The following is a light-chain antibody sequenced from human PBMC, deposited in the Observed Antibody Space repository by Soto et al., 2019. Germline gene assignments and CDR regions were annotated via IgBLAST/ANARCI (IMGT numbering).Light chain of an antibody. V-gene: IGKV3-20*01. CDR3: QQYGSSPGT. CDR1: RSVSSSY. CDR2: DAS. J-gene: IGKJ1*01. Sequence: EIVLTQSPGTLSLSPGERATLSCRASRSVSSSYLAWYQQKPGQAPRLLIYDASSRATGIPDRFSGSGSGTDFTLTTSRLEPEDFALYYCQQYGSSPGTFGQGTKVEIK.